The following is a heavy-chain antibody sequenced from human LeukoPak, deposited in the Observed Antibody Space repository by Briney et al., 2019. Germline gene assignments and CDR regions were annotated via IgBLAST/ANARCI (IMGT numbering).Heavy chain of an antibody. CDR2: IIPIFGTA. CDR3: ARDVVGALDY. J-gene: IGHJ4*02. Sequence: GASVKVSCKASGGTFSSYAISWVRQAPGQGLEWMGGIIPIFGTANHAQKFQGRVTITTDESTSTAYMELSSLRSEDTAVYYCARDVVGALDYWGQGTLVTVSS. V-gene: IGHV1-69*05. D-gene: IGHD1-26*01. CDR1: GGTFSSYA.